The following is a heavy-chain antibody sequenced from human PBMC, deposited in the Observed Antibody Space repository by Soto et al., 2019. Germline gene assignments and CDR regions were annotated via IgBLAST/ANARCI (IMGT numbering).Heavy chain of an antibody. J-gene: IGHJ5*02. Sequence: PGGSLRLSCAASGFTFSSYAMHWVRQAPGKGLEWVAVISYDGSNKYYADSVKGRFTIPRDNSKNTLYLQMNSLRAEDTAVYYCARDEGRSLAAAGIPMSWGQGTLVTVSS. V-gene: IGHV3-30-3*01. CDR3: ARDEGRSLAAAGIPMS. CDR2: ISYDGSNK. CDR1: GFTFSSYA. D-gene: IGHD6-13*01.